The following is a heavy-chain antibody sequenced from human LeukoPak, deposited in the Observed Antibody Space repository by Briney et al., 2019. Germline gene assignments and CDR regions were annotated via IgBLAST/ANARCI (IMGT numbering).Heavy chain of an antibody. CDR3: ARDNYDSSGMDYFDR. D-gene: IGHD3-22*01. V-gene: IGHV4-59*12. CDR2: IWHSGIT. Sequence: PSETLSLTCTVSGVSFHNYYWSWIRQPPGKGLEWIASIWHSGITNYNPSLKSRVTISVDPSKNQFSLRLSSVTAADTAVYYCARDNYDSSGMDYFDRWGQGTLVTVAS. CDR1: GVSFHNYY. J-gene: IGHJ4*02.